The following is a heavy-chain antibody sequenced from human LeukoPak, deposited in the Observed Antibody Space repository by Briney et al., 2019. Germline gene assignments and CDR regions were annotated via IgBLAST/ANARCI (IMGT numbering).Heavy chain of an antibody. D-gene: IGHD3-22*01. J-gene: IGHJ1*01. CDR3: ARLKYYYDSSGYRAEYFQH. CDR1: GGSISSYY. CDR2: IYYRGST. V-gene: IGHV4-59*01. Sequence: SETLSLTCTVSGGSISSYYWSWIRQPPGKGLEWIGYIYYRGSTNYNPSLKSRVTISVYTSKNQFSLKLSSVTAADTAVYYCARLKYYYDSSGYRAEYFQHWGQGTLVTVSS.